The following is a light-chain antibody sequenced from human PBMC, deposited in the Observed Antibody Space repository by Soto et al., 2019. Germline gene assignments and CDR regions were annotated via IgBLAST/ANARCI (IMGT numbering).Light chain of an antibody. CDR1: QSVSGY. J-gene: IGKJ4*01. Sequence: DIVMTQSPATLSLSPGERVTLSCRASQSVSGYLAWYQQKPGQAPRLLIYDASKRATGIPARFSGRGSGADFTLTISSLEPEDFAIYYCQPYNNWPLTFGGGTKVESK. CDR2: DAS. V-gene: IGKV3-11*01. CDR3: QPYNNWPLT.